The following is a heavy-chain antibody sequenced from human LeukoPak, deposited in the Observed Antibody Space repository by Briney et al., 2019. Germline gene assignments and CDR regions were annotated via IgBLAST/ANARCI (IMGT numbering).Heavy chain of an antibody. CDR3: TRGQKYISGYTVTELGSGYFDY. CDR1: GGSFSGYY. D-gene: IGHD5-18*01. CDR2: INPSRNT. V-gene: IGHV4-34*01. J-gene: IGHJ4*02. Sequence: SETLSLTCAVFGGSFSGYYWNWIRQPPGKGLEWIGQINPSRNTNYNPSLKSRVTISVDRSKNQMSLKLSSVTAADTAVYYCTRGQKYISGYTVTELGSGYFDYWGQGTLVTVSS.